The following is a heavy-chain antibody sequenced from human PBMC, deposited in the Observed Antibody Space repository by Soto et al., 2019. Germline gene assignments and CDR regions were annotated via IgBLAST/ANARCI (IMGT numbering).Heavy chain of an antibody. J-gene: IGHJ4*02. D-gene: IGHD2-8*01. CDR2: IYHSGST. CDR3: ARGVGGIVLMVYARPFDY. V-gene: IGHV4-4*02. Sequence: SETLSLTCAVSGGSISSSNWWSWVRQPPGKGLEWIGEIYHSGSTNYNPSLKSRVTISVDTSKNQFSLKLSSVTAADTAVYYYARGVGGIVLMVYARPFDYWGQGTLVTVSS. CDR1: GGSISSSNW.